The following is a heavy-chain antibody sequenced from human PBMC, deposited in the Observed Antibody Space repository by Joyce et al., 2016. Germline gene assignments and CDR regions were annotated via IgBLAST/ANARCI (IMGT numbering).Heavy chain of an antibody. CDR1: GFTFSNYG. Sequence: QVQLVDSGGGVVQPGRSLRLSCAASGFTFSNYGMHWVRQAPGKGLEWVAFILYDGSNKFYADSVKGRSTIARDNSKITLYLQMNSLRAEDTAVYYCAKELSSGGYPPLGMDVWGQGTTVTVSS. V-gene: IGHV3-30*18. CDR2: ILYDGSNK. CDR3: AKELSSGGYPPLGMDV. J-gene: IGHJ6*02. D-gene: IGHD1-26*01.